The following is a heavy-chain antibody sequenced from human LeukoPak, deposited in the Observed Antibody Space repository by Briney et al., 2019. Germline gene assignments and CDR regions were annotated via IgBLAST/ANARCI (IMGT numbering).Heavy chain of an antibody. V-gene: IGHV3-11*01. CDR3: ARGLARDGYSTPTGAFDY. J-gene: IGHJ4*02. Sequence: PGGSLRLSCAASGFTFSDYYMSWIRQAPGKGLEWVSYISSSGSTIYYADSVKGRFTISRDNAKNSLYLQMNSLRAEDTAVYYCARGLARDGYSTPTGAFDYWGQGTLVTVSS. CDR1: GFTFSDYY. D-gene: IGHD5-24*01. CDR2: ISSSGSTI.